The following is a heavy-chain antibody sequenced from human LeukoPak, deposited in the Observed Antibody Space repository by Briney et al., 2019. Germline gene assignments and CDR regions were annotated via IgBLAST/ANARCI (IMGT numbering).Heavy chain of an antibody. CDR3: AKAAYCSGGSCENAFDI. Sequence: GGSLRLSCAASGFTFSSYAMRSVRQAPGKGLEWVSAISGTGGTTHYADSVKGRFTISRDKSKNTLYLQMNSLRAEDTAVYYCAKAAYCSGGSCENAFDIWGQGTMVTVSS. D-gene: IGHD2-15*01. J-gene: IGHJ3*02. V-gene: IGHV3-23*01. CDR2: ISGTGGTT. CDR1: GFTFSSYA.